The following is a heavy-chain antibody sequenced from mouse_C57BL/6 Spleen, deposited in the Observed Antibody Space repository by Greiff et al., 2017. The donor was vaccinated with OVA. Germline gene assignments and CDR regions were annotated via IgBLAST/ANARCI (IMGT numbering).Heavy chain of an antibody. CDR3: ANYGSSYTWFAY. J-gene: IGHJ3*01. D-gene: IGHD1-1*01. CDR2: IHPNSGST. V-gene: IGHV1-64*01. Sequence: QVHVKQSGAELVKPGASVKLSCKASGYTFTSYWMHWVKQRPGQGLEWIGMIHPNSGSTNYNEKFKSKATLTVDKSSSTAYMQLSSLTSEDSAVYYCANYGSSYTWFAYWGQGTLVTVSA. CDR1: GYTFTSYW.